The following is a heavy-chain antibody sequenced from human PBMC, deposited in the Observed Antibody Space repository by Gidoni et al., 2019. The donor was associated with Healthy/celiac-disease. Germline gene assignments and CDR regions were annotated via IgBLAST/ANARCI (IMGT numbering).Heavy chain of an antibody. CDR2: ISSSSSYI. D-gene: IGHD6-13*01. Sequence: EVQLVASGGGLVKPGGSLRLSCAASGFTFSSYSMNWVRQAPGKGLEWVSSISSSSSYIYYADSVKGRFTISRDNAKNSLYLQMNSLRAEDTAVYYCARESAAAGTVDYWGQGTLVTVSS. J-gene: IGHJ4*02. V-gene: IGHV3-21*01. CDR1: GFTFSSYS. CDR3: ARESAAAGTVDY.